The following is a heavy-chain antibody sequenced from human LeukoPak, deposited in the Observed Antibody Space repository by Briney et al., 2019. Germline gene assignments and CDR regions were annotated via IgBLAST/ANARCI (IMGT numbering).Heavy chain of an antibody. Sequence: SETLSLTCAVSGGSFSGYYWTWIRQPPGKGLEWIGEIIHDGSTTYNPSLKSRVSMSIDTSKNQFSLRVSPVTAADTALYYCVRGPYYFDSSGSDYWGQGTLVTVSS. V-gene: IGHV4-34*01. D-gene: IGHD3-22*01. CDR2: IIHDGST. CDR3: VRGPYYFDSSGSDY. J-gene: IGHJ4*02. CDR1: GGSFSGYY.